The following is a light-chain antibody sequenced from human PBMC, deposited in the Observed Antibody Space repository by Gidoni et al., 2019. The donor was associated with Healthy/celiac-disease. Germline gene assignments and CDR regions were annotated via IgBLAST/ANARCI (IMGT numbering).Light chain of an antibody. CDR1: QSVSSSY. V-gene: IGKV3-20*01. J-gene: IGKJ5*01. CDR3: QQYGSSPIT. Sequence: DIVLTQSPGTLSLSPGERATLSCRSSQSVSSSYLAWYQQTPGQAPRLLIYGASSRATGIPDRFSGSGSGTDFTLTISRREPEDFAVYDCQQYGSSPITFGQGTRLEIK. CDR2: GAS.